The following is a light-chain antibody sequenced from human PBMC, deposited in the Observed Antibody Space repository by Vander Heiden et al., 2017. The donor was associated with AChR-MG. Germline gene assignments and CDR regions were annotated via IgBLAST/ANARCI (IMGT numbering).Light chain of an antibody. CDR3: QQRRMWPPELT. CDR2: DAY. V-gene: IGKV3-11*01. CDR1: QSISRY. Sequence: DIVLTQSPATLSLSPVVRATICCRLSQSISRYLAWYQQRPGQAPRLLRYDAYNRATGTPARFNGSGSGTDFTLTISGLKTEDFAVYHCQQRRMWPPELTFGEGTKVEIK. J-gene: IGKJ4*01.